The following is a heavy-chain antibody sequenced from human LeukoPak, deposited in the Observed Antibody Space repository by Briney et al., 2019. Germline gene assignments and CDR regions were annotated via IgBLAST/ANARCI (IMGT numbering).Heavy chain of an antibody. J-gene: IGHJ4*02. D-gene: IGHD6-19*01. CDR1: FTGXX. CDR3: ARAVRAVAGPSSPLGY. CDR2: XXANSGGT. Sequence: FTGXXMHWVRQAPGQGVXWMGXXXANSGGTNYAQKFQGWVSMTRERAIRKAYMEVSRLRSDDTAVYYCARAVRAVAGPSSPLGYWGQGTLVTVSS. V-gene: IGHV1-2*04.